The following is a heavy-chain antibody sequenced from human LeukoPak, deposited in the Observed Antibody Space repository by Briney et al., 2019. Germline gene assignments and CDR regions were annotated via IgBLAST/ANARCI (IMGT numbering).Heavy chain of an antibody. CDR1: GFTVSSNY. CDR3: ARAQQLLHPDGYIDWFDP. V-gene: IGHV3-66*01. J-gene: IGHJ5*02. Sequence: GGSLRLSCAASGFTVSSNYMSWVRQAPGKGLEWVSVIYSGGSTYYADSVKGRFTISRDNSKNTLYLQMNSLRAEDTAVYYCARAQQLLHPDGYIDWFDPWGQGTLVTVSS. CDR2: IYSGGST. D-gene: IGHD2-2*01.